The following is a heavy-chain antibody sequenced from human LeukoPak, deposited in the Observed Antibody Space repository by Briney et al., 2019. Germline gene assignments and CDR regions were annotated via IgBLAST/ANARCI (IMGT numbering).Heavy chain of an antibody. Sequence: GGSLRLSCAASGFTFSSYAMSWVRQAPGKGLEWVSVIYSGGSTYYADSVKGRFTISRDNSKNTLYLQMNSLRAEDTAVYYCANFRRAYYDSSGYYSWFDPWGQGTLVTVSS. D-gene: IGHD3-22*01. V-gene: IGHV3-66*01. CDR2: IYSGGST. CDR3: ANFRRAYYDSSGYYSWFDP. CDR1: GFTFSSYA. J-gene: IGHJ5*02.